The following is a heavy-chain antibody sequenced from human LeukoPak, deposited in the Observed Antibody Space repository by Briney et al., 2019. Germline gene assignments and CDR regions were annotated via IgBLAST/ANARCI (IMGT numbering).Heavy chain of an antibody. CDR3: ARSSGYYPYYFDY. V-gene: IGHV1-69*06. Sequence: SVKVSCKASGGTFSSYAISWVRQAPGQGLEWMGGIIPIFGTANYAQKFRGRVTITADKSTRTAYMELSSLRSEDTAVYYCARSSGYYPYYFDYWGQGTLVTVSS. J-gene: IGHJ4*02. D-gene: IGHD3-22*01. CDR1: GGTFSSYA. CDR2: IIPIFGTA.